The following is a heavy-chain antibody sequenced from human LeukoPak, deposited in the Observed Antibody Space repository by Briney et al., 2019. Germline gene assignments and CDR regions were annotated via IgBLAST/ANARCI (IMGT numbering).Heavy chain of an antibody. CDR3: AKAYAGYSSGWYLGMAIDY. Sequence: GGSLRLSCAASGFTFSSYSMNWVRQAPGKGLEWVSSISSSSSYIYYADSVKGRFTISRDNAKNSLYLQMNSLRAEDTAVYYCAKAYAGYSSGWYLGMAIDYWGQGTLVTVSS. CDR2: ISSSSSYI. J-gene: IGHJ4*02. D-gene: IGHD6-19*01. CDR1: GFTFSSYS. V-gene: IGHV3-21*04.